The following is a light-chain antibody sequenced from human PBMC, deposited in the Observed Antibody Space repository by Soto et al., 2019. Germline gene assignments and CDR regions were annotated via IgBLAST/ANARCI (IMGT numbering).Light chain of an antibody. Sequence: EIVMTQSPATLSASPGERATLSCRASQSVSSNLAWYQQKPGQAPRLLIYGASTRATGIPARFSGSGSGTEFTLTISSLQSEDFAVYYCQHYNNWPPFTFGPGTKVDIK. V-gene: IGKV3-15*01. CDR1: QSVSSN. CDR2: GAS. J-gene: IGKJ3*01. CDR3: QHYNNWPPFT.